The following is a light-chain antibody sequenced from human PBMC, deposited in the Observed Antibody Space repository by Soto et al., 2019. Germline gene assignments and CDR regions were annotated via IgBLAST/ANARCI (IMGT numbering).Light chain of an antibody. CDR3: QQSYSSQFT. CDR1: QTISSY. V-gene: IGKV1-39*01. Sequence: DIPMTQSPSSLSASVGDRVTITCRASQTISSYLNWYQQKPGKAPNLLIYAASSLQSGVPSRFSGSGSGTDFTLTISSLQPEDFATYYRQQSYSSQFTFGPGTKVDIK. J-gene: IGKJ3*01. CDR2: AAS.